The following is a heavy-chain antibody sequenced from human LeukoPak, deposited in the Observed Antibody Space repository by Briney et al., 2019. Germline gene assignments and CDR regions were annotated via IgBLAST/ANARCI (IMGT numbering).Heavy chain of an antibody. Sequence: SETLSLTCTVSGYSISSGYYWGWIRQTPEKGLEWIGSIYHSGSNYHNPSLESRVTISVDTSKNQFSLKLSSVTAADTAVYYCARSSDYDSSGYYLFDYWGQGTLVTVSS. CDR3: ARSSDYDSSGYYLFDY. CDR2: IYHSGSN. J-gene: IGHJ4*02. CDR1: GYSISSGYY. D-gene: IGHD3-22*01. V-gene: IGHV4-38-2*02.